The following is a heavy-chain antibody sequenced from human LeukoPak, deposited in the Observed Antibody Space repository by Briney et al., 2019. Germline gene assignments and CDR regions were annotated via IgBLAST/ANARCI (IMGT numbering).Heavy chain of an antibody. CDR1: GYIFTNYD. CDR2: VSGGKGNT. J-gene: IGHJ4*02. CDR3: ARAFSASSSTIDY. Sequence: ASVKVSCKTSGYIFTNYDISWVRQAPGQGLEWMGWVSGGKGNTKYSEKFQGRITITRDTSATTAYLELSSLRSEDSTVYFCARAFSASSSTIDYWGQGTLVIVSP. V-gene: IGHV1-3*01. D-gene: IGHD6-6*01.